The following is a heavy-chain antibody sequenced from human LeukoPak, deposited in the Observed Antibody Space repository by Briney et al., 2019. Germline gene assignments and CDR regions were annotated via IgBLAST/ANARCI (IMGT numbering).Heavy chain of an antibody. Sequence: HPGGSLGLSCAVSGFSVSGYWMTWVRQAPGKGLEWVANIKQDGSEKNYVDSVKGRFTISRDNAENSLFLQMNSLRVEDTAVYYCAREWQGGIAAAGTRIEGDYWGQGTLVAVSS. J-gene: IGHJ4*02. CDR3: AREWQGGIAAAGTRIEGDY. CDR1: GFSVSGYW. CDR2: IKQDGSEK. V-gene: IGHV3-7*01. D-gene: IGHD6-13*01.